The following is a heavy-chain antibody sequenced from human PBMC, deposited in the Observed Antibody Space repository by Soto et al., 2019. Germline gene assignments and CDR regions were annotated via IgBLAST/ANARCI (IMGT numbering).Heavy chain of an antibody. CDR2: IVPMFGTS. Sequence: QERLVQAGAEVRKPGSSVKVSCKVTGGTSTRYAINWVRQAPGQGLEWMGGIVPMFGTSKNAQKFQGRVTITADTSTNIAYMELRSLRSEDTAVYYCNRGSEYDFWSGYLWGQGTLVSVSS. CDR3: NRGSEYDFWSGYL. D-gene: IGHD3-3*01. CDR1: GGTSTRYA. V-gene: IGHV1-69*06. J-gene: IGHJ4*02.